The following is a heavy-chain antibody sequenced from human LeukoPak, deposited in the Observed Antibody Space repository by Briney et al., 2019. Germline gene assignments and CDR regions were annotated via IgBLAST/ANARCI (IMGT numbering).Heavy chain of an antibody. J-gene: IGHJ4*02. CDR1: GGSISSGGYS. V-gene: IGHV4-30-2*01. CDR3: ARDNGYGLDY. D-gene: IGHD3-10*01. Sequence: SETLSLTCAVSGGSISSGGYSWSWIRQPPGTGLEWIGYIYHSGSTYYNPSLKSRVTISVDRSKNQSSLKLSSVTAADTAVYYCARDNGYGLDYWGQGTLVTVSS. CDR2: IYHSGST.